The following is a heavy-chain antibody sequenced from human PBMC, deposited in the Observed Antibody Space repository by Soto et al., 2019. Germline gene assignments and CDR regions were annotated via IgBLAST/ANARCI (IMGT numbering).Heavy chain of an antibody. Sequence: GGSLRLSCAASGLNFSDYYMSWIRKTPGKGLEWVSYISSSGSTIYYADSVKGRFTISRDNAKNSLYLQMNSLRAEDTAVYYCARLAVAGSFDYWGQGTLVTVSS. CDR3: ARLAVAGSFDY. J-gene: IGHJ4*02. CDR2: ISSSGSTI. CDR1: GLNFSDYY. V-gene: IGHV3-11*01. D-gene: IGHD6-19*01.